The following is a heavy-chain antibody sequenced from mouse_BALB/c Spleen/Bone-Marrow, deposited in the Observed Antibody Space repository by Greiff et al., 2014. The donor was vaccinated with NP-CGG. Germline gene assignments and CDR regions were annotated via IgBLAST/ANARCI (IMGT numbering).Heavy chain of an antibody. CDR1: GYTFSSYW. Sequence: QVQLQQSGAELMKPGASVKISCKATGYTFSSYWIEWVNQRPGHSLEWIGEILPGSGTTHYNEKFKDKATFTADTSSNTAYMQLSSLTSEDSAVYYCARGGYDTSIFAYWGQGTLVTVSA. CDR3: ARGGYDTSIFAY. D-gene: IGHD2-3*01. CDR2: ILPGSGTT. J-gene: IGHJ3*01. V-gene: IGHV1-9*01.